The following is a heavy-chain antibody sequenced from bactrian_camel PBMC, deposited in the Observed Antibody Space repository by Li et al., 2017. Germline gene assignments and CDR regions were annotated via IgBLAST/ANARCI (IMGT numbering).Heavy chain of an antibody. Sequence: VQLVESGGGSVQSGGSLRLSCADSGYMFGDRCMGWFRQATGKEREGVAAIAPATGTTFYSDSVKGRFTISHVNANNTLHLQMNALKPEDTAVYYCAADLGWCGSRPLQREFRNWGQGTQVTVS. D-gene: IGHD2*01. J-gene: IGHJ4*01. CDR1: GYMFGDRC. CDR3: AADLGWCGSRPLQREFRN. V-gene: IGHV3S54*01. CDR2: IAPATGTT.